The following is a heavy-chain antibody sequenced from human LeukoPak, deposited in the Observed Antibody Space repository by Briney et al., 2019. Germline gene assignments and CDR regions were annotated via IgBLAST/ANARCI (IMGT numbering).Heavy chain of an antibody. D-gene: IGHD3-10*01. CDR1: GYTFTSYG. CDR2: INPNSGGT. Sequence: ASVKVSCKASGYTFTSYGISWVRQAPGQGLEWMGWINPNSGGTNYAQKFQGRVTMTRDTSISTAYMELSRLRSDDTAVYYCARVEYYYLWYFDYWGQGTLVTVSS. CDR3: ARVEYYYLWYFDY. V-gene: IGHV1-2*02. J-gene: IGHJ4*02.